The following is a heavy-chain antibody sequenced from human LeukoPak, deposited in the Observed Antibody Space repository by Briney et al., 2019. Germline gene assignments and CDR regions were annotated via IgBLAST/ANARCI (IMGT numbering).Heavy chain of an antibody. V-gene: IGHV4-39*07. CDR3: ARLPLYDILTGIDY. Sequence: PSETLSLTCTVSGGSISSSSYYWGWIRQPPGKGLEWIGSIYYSGSTYYNPSLKSRVTISVDTSKNQFSLKLSSVTAADTAVYYCARLPLYDILTGIDYWGQGTLVTVSS. J-gene: IGHJ4*02. CDR2: IYYSGST. D-gene: IGHD3-9*01. CDR1: GGSISSSSYY.